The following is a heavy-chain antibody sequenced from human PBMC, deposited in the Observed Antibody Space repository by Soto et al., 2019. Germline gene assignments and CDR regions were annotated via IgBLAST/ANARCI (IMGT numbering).Heavy chain of an antibody. V-gene: IGHV3-73*01. J-gene: IGHJ4*02. CDR2: SRSKGNSYAT. CDR1: GFTFSGSA. D-gene: IGHD6-13*01. CDR3: TTSDNSTSL. Sequence: GGSLRLTCAAPGFTFSGSAMPWVRQASGKGLEWVGLSRSKGNSYATAFAASVKGRFTISRDDSNNTAYLQMNSLQTDDTAVYYCTTSDNSTSLWGQGTLVIVSS.